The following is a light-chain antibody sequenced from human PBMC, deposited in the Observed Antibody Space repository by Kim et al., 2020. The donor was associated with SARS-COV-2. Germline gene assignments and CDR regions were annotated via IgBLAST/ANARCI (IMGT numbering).Light chain of an antibody. J-gene: IGKJ1*01. CDR2: SAS. CDR3: QKYNSAPWT. V-gene: IGKV1-27*01. CDR1: QGISNY. Sequence: ASVGERVTITCRASQGISNYLAWYQQKPVKLPNLLIYSASTWQSGVPSRFSGSGAGTDFTLTISSLQPEDVATYYCQKYNSAPWTFGQGTKVDIK.